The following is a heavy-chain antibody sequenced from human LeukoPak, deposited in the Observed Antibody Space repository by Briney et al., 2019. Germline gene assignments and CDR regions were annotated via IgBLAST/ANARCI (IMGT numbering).Heavy chain of an antibody. CDR3: ARVNDVITFGGVIPYYFDY. V-gene: IGHV4-30-2*01. D-gene: IGHD3-16*02. CDR1: GGSISSGGYY. CDR2: IYHSGST. J-gene: IGHJ4*02. Sequence: PSQTLSLTCTVSGGSISSGGYYWSWIRQPPGKGLEWIGYIYHSGSTYYNPSLKSRVTISVDRSKNQFSLKLSSVTAADTAVYYCARVNDVITFGGVIPYYFDYWGQGTLVTVSS.